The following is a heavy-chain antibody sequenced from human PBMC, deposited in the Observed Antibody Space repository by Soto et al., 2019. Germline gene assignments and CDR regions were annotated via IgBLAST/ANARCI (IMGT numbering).Heavy chain of an antibody. Sequence: EVQLVESGGGLVQPGGSLRLSCAASGFTVSSNYMSWVRQAPGKGLEWVSVIYSGGSTYYADSVKGRFTISRHNSKNTLDLQMTSLRAEDTAVYYCAREFAVPAATAGVGYYYYGMDVWGQGTTVTVSS. J-gene: IGHJ6*02. CDR2: IYSGGST. CDR1: GFTVSSNY. CDR3: AREFAVPAATAGVGYYYYGMDV. D-gene: IGHD2-2*01. V-gene: IGHV3-53*04.